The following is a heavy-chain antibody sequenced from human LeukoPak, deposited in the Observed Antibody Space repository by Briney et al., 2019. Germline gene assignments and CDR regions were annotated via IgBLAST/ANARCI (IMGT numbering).Heavy chain of an antibody. V-gene: IGHV3-21*01. CDR1: GFSFSTST. D-gene: IGHD6-13*01. Sequence: GGSLRLSCAASGFSFSTSTMNWVRQAPGKGLEWISSIGSSSSYIYYADSVKGRFTISRDNAKNSLYLQMNSLRAEDTAVYYCAREAGYWGQGTLVTVSS. CDR3: AREAGY. CDR2: IGSSSSYI. J-gene: IGHJ4*02.